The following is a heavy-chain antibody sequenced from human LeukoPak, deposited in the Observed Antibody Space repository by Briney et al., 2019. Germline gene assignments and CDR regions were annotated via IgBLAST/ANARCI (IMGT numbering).Heavy chain of an antibody. CDR2: ISGSGGST. CDR3: ARVPYYYDSSGYYYFDY. V-gene: IGHV3-23*01. D-gene: IGHD3-22*01. CDR1: GFTFSSYA. Sequence: QSGGSLRLSCAASGFTFSSYAMSWVRQAPGKGLEWVSAISGSGGSTYYADSVKGRFTISRDNSKNTLYLQMNSLRAEDTAVYYCARVPYYYDSSGYYYFDYWGQGTLVTVSS. J-gene: IGHJ4*02.